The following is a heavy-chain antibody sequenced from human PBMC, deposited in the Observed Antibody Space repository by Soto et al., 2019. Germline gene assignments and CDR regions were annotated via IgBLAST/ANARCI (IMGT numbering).Heavy chain of an antibody. CDR1: GYILTELS. CDR2: FDPEDGET. D-gene: IGHD3-16*01. Sequence: SVNRSCKVSGYILTELSMHWVRQAPGKGLEWMGSFDPEDGETIYAQKFQGRVTMTEDTSTDTAYMEMSSLRSEDTAVYYCAKRIGFYDRDFEKYGIEVWGKGTTVT. V-gene: IGHV1-24*01. J-gene: IGHJ6*04. CDR3: AKRIGFYDRDFEKYGIEV.